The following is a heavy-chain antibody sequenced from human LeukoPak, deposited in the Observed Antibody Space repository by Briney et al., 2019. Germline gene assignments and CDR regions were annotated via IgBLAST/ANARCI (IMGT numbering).Heavy chain of an antibody. CDR2: ITGSGTFT. CDR1: GFTFSSYA. J-gene: IGHJ4*02. CDR3: AKRSAESSGYFDS. D-gene: IGHD6-19*01. Sequence: GGSLRLSCAASGFTFSSYAMSWVRQAPGKGLEWVSAITGSGTFTDYADSVRGRFTISRDSSKNTLYLQMNSLRAEDTAIYYCAKRSAESSGYFDSWGQGTLVTVSS. V-gene: IGHV3-23*01.